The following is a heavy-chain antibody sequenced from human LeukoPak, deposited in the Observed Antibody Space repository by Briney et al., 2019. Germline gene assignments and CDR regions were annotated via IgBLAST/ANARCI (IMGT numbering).Heavy chain of an antibody. D-gene: IGHD2-15*01. Sequence: GGSLRLSCAPSGFTFADYFMSWVRHPPGKGLEWVSTIHIGASGTPYPDSVQGRFTISRDDSNNTLYRQMSSLRDDDTSVYYCVKDHAGLLYRHAFWGQGTLVTVSS. CDR1: GFTFADYF. V-gene: IGHV3-23*05. CDR3: VKDHAGLLYRHAF. CDR2: IHIGASGT. J-gene: IGHJ4*02.